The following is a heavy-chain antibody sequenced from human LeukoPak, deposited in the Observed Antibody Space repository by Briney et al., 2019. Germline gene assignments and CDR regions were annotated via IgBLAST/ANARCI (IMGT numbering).Heavy chain of an antibody. CDR2: TNPDGSIK. J-gene: IGHJ4*02. CDR3: ARGAPERISSSTNYYFDY. Sequence: GGSLRLSCAASGFIFGGYWMSWVRQAPGRGLEWVANTNPDGSIKYYVDSVNGRFTISRDDSKNTLSLQMNSLRAEDTAVYYCARGAPERISSSTNYYFDYWGQGTLVTVSS. D-gene: IGHD6-6*01. CDR1: GFIFGGYW. V-gene: IGHV3-7*01.